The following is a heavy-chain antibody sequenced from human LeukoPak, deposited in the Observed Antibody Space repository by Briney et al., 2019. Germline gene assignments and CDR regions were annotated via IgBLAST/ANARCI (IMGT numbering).Heavy chain of an antibody. J-gene: IGHJ4*02. CDR3: ARSPMPSSVLMVYAIGDYFDY. CDR2: ISSSGSTI. Sequence: GGSLRLSCAASGFTFSSYEMNWVRQAPGQGLEWVSYISSSGSTIYYADSVKGRFTISRDKAKNSLYLQMNSLRAEDTAVYYCARSPMPSSVLMVYAIGDYFDYWGQGTLVTVSS. D-gene: IGHD2-8*01. V-gene: IGHV3-48*03. CDR1: GFTFSSYE.